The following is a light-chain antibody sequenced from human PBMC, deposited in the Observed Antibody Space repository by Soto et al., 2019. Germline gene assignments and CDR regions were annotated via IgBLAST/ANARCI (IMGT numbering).Light chain of an antibody. CDR2: SAS. Sequence: DIQMTQSPSSLSVSVGDRVTITCRASQNIGTSLNWYQMKLGRAPTLLIYSASTFQSGAPSRFSGGGSGTDFTLTINSLQPEDFATYSCQQTYNSPYTFGQGTTLEIK. V-gene: IGKV1-39*01. CDR1: QNIGTS. CDR3: QQTYNSPYT. J-gene: IGKJ2*01.